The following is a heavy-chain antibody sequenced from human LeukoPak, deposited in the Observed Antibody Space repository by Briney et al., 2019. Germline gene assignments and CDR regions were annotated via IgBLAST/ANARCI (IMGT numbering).Heavy chain of an antibody. J-gene: IGHJ4*02. CDR1: GFTFSSYG. CDR2: ISYDGSNK. D-gene: IGHD5-24*01. V-gene: IGHV3-30*18. CDR3: AKDGAMGGDGYNYDYFDY. Sequence: GGSPRLSCAASGFTFSSYGMHWVRQAPGKGLEWVAVISYDGSNKYYADSVKGRFTISRDNSKNTLYLQMNSLRAEDTAVYYCAKDGAMGGDGYNYDYFDYWGQGTLVTVSS.